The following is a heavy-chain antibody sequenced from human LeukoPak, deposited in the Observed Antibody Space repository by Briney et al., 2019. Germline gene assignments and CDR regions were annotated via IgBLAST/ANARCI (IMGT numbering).Heavy chain of an antibody. CDR1: GFTFSNHW. V-gene: IGHV3-74*01. D-gene: IGHD5-24*01. CDR3: TRVGYIDEGIDY. J-gene: IGHJ4*02. Sequence: GGSLRLSCAASGFTFSNHWMHWVRKAPGKGLLWVSRINRDGSRTDYADSVKGRFTISRDNAKNSLYLQMNSLRAEDTAIYYCTRVGYIDEGIDYWGQGTLVTVSS. CDR2: INRDGSRT.